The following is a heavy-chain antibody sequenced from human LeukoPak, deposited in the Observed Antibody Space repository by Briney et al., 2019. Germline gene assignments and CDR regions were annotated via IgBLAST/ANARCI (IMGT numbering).Heavy chain of an antibody. Sequence: SQNLSLTCAISGDRVSSSSGAWNWIRQSPSRGLEWLGRTYYRSKWYNDYAVSVKSRLTINPDTSKNQFSLHLNSVTPEDTAVYYCVRGVRGTTASFDSWGQGTLVTVSS. V-gene: IGHV6-1*01. CDR2: TYYRSKWYN. CDR1: GDRVSSSSGA. D-gene: IGHD1-1*01. CDR3: VRGVRGTTASFDS. J-gene: IGHJ4*02.